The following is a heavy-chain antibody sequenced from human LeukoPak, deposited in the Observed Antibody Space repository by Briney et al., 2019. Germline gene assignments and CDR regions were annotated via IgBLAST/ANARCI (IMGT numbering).Heavy chain of an antibody. Sequence: GSLRLSCVASGFPFNIYAMNWVRLAPGKGLEWIGEINHSGSTNYNPSLKSRVTISVDTSKNQFSLKLSSVTAADTAVYYCARGRRGRGYSYGSSLYGMDVWGQGTTVTVSS. D-gene: IGHD5-18*01. CDR2: INHSGST. V-gene: IGHV4-34*01. CDR1: GFPFNIYA. J-gene: IGHJ6*02. CDR3: ARGRRGRGYSYGSSLYGMDV.